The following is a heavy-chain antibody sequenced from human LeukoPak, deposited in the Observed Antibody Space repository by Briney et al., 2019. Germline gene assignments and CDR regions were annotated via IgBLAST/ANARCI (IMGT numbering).Heavy chain of an antibody. CDR2: FSGSGGTT. J-gene: IGHJ6*03. D-gene: IGHD2-8*01. V-gene: IGHV3-23*01. CDR3: ANGNRCTSPNCLGYYYFYMDV. CDR1: GFTFSSYA. Sequence: AGGSLRLSCAASGFTFSSYAMNWVRQAPGRGLEWVSGFSGSGGTTYYADSGKGRFTISRENYKNTLYLQMNSLRAEDTAVYYCANGNRCTSPNCLGYYYFYMDVWGKGTTVTVSS.